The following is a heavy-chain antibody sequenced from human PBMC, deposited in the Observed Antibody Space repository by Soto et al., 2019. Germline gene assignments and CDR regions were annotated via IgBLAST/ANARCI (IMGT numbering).Heavy chain of an antibody. J-gene: IGHJ4*02. D-gene: IGHD2-21*02. Sequence: GGSLRLSCAASGFTFSDYDMYWVRQTTGKGLEWVSAIGTTGDTHYLDSVKGRFTISRENGKNSFYLQMNSLRAEDTAVYYCARQKSYCAGDCHFDYWGQGTLVTVSS. CDR3: ARQKSYCAGDCHFDY. V-gene: IGHV3-13*01. CDR2: IGTTGDT. CDR1: GFTFSDYD.